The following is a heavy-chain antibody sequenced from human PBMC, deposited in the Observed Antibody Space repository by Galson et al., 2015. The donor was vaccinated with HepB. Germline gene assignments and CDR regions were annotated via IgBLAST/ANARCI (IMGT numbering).Heavy chain of an antibody. J-gene: IGHJ4*02. D-gene: IGHD5-24*01. CDR1: GFSFSDYQ. V-gene: IGHV3-11*06. CDR3: ARDHPHHRDFDH. Sequence: SLRLSCAASGFSFSDYQMSWLRQAPGKGLEWLSFINYDSSFIRYADSVKGRFTISRDNTENSLHLQMDSLRGEDSAVYFCARDHPHHRDFDHWSQGILVTVS. CDR2: INYDSSFI.